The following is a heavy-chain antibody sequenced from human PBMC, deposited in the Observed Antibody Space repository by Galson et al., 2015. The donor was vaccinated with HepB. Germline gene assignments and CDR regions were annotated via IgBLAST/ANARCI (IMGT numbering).Heavy chain of an antibody. V-gene: IGHV2-5*02. CDR1: GFSLTTSGVA. CDR2: ISWDDDR. Sequence: PALVKPTQTLTLTCTFSGFSLTTSGVAVARIRQPPGQALEWLAIISWDDDRNYNPSLMSRLTITKDTSKNQVVLTMTNMDPVDTATYFCAHRGVAAANWLDPWGQGTLVIVSS. D-gene: IGHD2-15*01. CDR3: AHRGVAAANWLDP. J-gene: IGHJ5*02.